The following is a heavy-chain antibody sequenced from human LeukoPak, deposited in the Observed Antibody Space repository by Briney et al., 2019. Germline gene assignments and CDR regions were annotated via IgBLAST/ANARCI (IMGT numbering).Heavy chain of an antibody. J-gene: IGHJ5*02. CDR1: GFTFSSYS. Sequence: TGGSLRLSCAASGFTFSSYSMNWVRQAPGKGLEWISYISSIRTIYYADSVKGRFTISRDNGKNSLYLQMNNLRAEDTAVYYCARVAENAWGQGTLVTVSS. CDR2: ISSIRTI. V-gene: IGHV3-48*01. CDR3: ARVAENA.